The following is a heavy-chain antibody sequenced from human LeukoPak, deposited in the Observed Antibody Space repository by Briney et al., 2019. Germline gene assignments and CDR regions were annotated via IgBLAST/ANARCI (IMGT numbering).Heavy chain of an antibody. D-gene: IGHD5-18*01. V-gene: IGHV4-34*01. CDR2: INHSGST. J-gene: IGHJ6*03. CDR1: GGSISSYY. Sequence: PSETLSLTCTVSGGSISSYYWSWIRQPPGKGLEWIGEINHSGSTNYNPSLKSRVTISVDTSKNQFSLKLSSVTAADTAVYYCARGVIQLRLTRDYYYYYMDVWGKGTTVTVSS. CDR3: ARGVIQLRLTRDYYYYYMDV.